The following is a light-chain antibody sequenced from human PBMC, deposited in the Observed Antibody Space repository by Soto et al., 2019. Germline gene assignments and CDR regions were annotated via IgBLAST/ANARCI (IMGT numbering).Light chain of an antibody. J-gene: IGKJ1*01. CDR2: DAS. Sequence: IHVTQSPSTLSASVFDRFTITCRASHNIERWMAWYQQKPGKAPSLLIFDASTLHSGVPSRFSGSGSGTDFTLTISSLQPDDFATYYCQQFAISTTFGQGTKVDIK. CDR3: QQFAISTT. V-gene: IGKV1-5*01. CDR1: HNIERW.